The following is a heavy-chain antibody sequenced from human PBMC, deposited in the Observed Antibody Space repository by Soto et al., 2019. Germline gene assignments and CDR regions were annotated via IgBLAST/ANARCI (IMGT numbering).Heavy chain of an antibody. J-gene: IGHJ6*02. D-gene: IGHD5-12*01. Sequence: QVQLVESGGGVVQPGRSLRLSCAASGFTFSSYGMHWVRQAPGKGLEWVAVISYDGSNKYYADSVKGRFTISRDNSKNPLYVQMNSLRAEDTAVYYCAKVREMATRDYYYYGMDVWGQGTTVTVSS. V-gene: IGHV3-30*18. CDR1: GFTFSSYG. CDR3: AKVREMATRDYYYYGMDV. CDR2: ISYDGSNK.